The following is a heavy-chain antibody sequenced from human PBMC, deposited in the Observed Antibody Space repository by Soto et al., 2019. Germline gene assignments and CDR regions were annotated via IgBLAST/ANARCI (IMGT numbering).Heavy chain of an antibody. J-gene: IGHJ4*02. V-gene: IGHV4-61*01. CDR1: GGSVSSNSYY. CDR2: IYYSGST. Sequence: PSETLSLTCTVSGGSVSSNSYYWSWIRQPPGKGLEWIGYIYYSGSTNYKHSLKSRVTISADTSKNQFSLKLSSVTAADTAVYYCARLHYDGSGYYDYWGQGTLVTVSS. D-gene: IGHD3-22*01. CDR3: ARLHYDGSGYYDY.